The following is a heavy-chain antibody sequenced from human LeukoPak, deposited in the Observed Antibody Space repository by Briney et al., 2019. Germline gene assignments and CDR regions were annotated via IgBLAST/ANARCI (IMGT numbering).Heavy chain of an antibody. Sequence: SETLSLTCTVSGGSISSYYWSWIRQPPGKGLEWIGYIYYSGSTNYNPSLKSRVTISVDTSKNQFSLKLSSVTAADTAVYYCAGVSSETWIDFDYWGQGTLVAVSS. CDR2: IYYSGST. CDR3: AGVSSETWIDFDY. J-gene: IGHJ4*02. CDR1: GGSISSYY. D-gene: IGHD5-12*01. V-gene: IGHV4-59*01.